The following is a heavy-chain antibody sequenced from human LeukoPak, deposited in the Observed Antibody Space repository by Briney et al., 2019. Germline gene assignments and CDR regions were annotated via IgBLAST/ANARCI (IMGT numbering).Heavy chain of an antibody. D-gene: IGHD4-23*01. V-gene: IGHV3-48*03. J-gene: IGHJ6*03. Sequence: GGSLRLSCAASGFTFSSYEMSWVRQAPGKGLEWVSYISSSGSTISYADSVKGRFTISRDNAKNSLYLQMNSLRAEDTAVYYCARGDYGGYYYYYMDVWGKGTTVTVSS. CDR1: GFTFSSYE. CDR3: ARGDYGGYYYYYMDV. CDR2: ISSSGSTI.